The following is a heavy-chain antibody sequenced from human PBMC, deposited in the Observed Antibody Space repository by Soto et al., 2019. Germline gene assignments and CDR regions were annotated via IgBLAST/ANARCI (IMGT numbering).Heavy chain of an antibody. CDR2: TRSREEKFTT. CDR1: GFTFTDHY. CDR3: VCFISGVVN. D-gene: IGHD3-3*02. V-gene: IGHV3-72*01. Sequence: EVQLVESGGGLVQPGGSLRLSCATSGFTFTDHYMDWVRQAPGKGLAWIGRTRSREEKFTTEYAASVKGRCLISRDNSNYALHLQMNSLKTEDTAMYFCVCFISGVVNCGQGTLVTVSS. J-gene: IGHJ4*02.